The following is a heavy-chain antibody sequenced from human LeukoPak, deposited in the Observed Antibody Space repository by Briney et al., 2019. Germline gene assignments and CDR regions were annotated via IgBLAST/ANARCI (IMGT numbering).Heavy chain of an antibody. Sequence: SETLSLTCTVSGGSISSYYWSWIRQPPGKGLEWIGYIYYSGSTNYNPPPKSRVTISVDTSKNQSSLKLSSATAADTAVYYCARGEMATTDFDYWGQGTLVTVSS. V-gene: IGHV4-59*01. J-gene: IGHJ4*02. D-gene: IGHD5-24*01. CDR3: ARGEMATTDFDY. CDR2: IYYSGST. CDR1: GGSISSYY.